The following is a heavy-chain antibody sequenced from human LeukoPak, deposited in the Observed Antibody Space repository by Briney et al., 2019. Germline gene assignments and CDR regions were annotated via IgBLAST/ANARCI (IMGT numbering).Heavy chain of an antibody. V-gene: IGHV3-9*01. D-gene: IGHD4-17*01. Sequence: GGSLRLSCVASGFTFSSYWMHWVRQAPGKGLEWVSGISWNSGSIGYADSVKGRFTISRDNAKNSLYLQMNSLRAEDTALYYCAKARGLDGDYVFFDYWGQGTLVTVSS. CDR3: AKARGLDGDYVFFDY. CDR2: ISWNSGSI. CDR1: GFTFSSYW. J-gene: IGHJ4*02.